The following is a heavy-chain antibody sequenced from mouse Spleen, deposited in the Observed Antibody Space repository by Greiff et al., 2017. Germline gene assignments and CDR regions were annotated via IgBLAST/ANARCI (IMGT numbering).Heavy chain of an antibody. V-gene: IGHV2-2*01. CDR1: GFSLTSYG. Sequence: QVQLKQSGPGLVQPSQSLSITCTVSGFSLTSYGVHWVRQSPGKGLEWLGVIWSGGSTDYNAAFISRLSISKDNSKSQVFFKMNSLQADDTAIYYCARNWAVNWYFDVWGTGTTVTVSS. D-gene: IGHD2-13*01. J-gene: IGHJ1*03. CDR2: IWSGGST. CDR3: ARNWAVNWYFDV.